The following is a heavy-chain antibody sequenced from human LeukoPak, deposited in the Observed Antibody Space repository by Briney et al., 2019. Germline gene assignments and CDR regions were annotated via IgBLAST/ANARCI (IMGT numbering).Heavy chain of an antibody. D-gene: IGHD6-13*01. CDR3: AREGRGYSSSWYQIDY. V-gene: IGHV4-59*12. CDR2: IYYSGST. J-gene: IGHJ4*02. Sequence: SETLSLTCTVSGGSINSYYWSWIRQPPGKGLEWIGYIYYSGSTYYNPSLKSRVTISVDTSKNQFSLKLSSVTAADTAVYYCAREGRGYSSSWYQIDYWGQGTLVTVSS. CDR1: GGSINSYY.